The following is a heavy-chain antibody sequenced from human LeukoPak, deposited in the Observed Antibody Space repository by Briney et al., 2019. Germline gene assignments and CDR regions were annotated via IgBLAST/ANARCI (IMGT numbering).Heavy chain of an antibody. CDR3: ARDTAGGFSLSHYYYYYYMDV. V-gene: IGHV7-4-1*02. CDR2: INTNTGNP. CDR1: GYTFTSYA. D-gene: IGHD3-16*01. Sequence: ASVKVSCKASGYTFTSYAMNWVRQAPGQGLEWMGWINTNTGNPTYAQGFTGRFVFSLDTSVSTAYLQISSLKAEDTAVYYCARDTAGGFSLSHYYYYYYMDVWGKGTTVTVSS. J-gene: IGHJ6*03.